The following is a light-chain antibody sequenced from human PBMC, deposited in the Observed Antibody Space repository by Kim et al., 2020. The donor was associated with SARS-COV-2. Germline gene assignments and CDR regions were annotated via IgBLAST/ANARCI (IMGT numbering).Light chain of an antibody. Sequence: DIVMTQSPDSLAVSLGERATINCKSSQSVLYSSNNNNYLAWYQQKPGQPPKLLIYWASTRESGVPDRFSGSGSATDFTLTISSLQAEDVAVYYCQQYYSTPLTFGGGTKVDIK. J-gene: IGKJ4*01. CDR2: WAS. CDR1: QSVLYSSNNNNY. V-gene: IGKV4-1*01. CDR3: QQYYSTPLT.